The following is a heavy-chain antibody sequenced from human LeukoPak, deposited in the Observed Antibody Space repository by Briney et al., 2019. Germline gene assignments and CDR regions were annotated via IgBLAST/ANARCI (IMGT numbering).Heavy chain of an antibody. D-gene: IGHD3-10*01. J-gene: IGHJ4*02. V-gene: IGHV3-48*03. CDR3: AKESDQLLWFGELVGFSVNYSDY. Sequence: GGSLRLSCAASGFTFSLNEMNWVRQAPGKGLEWVSYINGPASNIFYADSVRGRFTISRDNAKNSLYLQMNSLRVEDTAVYYCAKESDQLLWFGELVGFSVNYSDYWGQGTLVTVSS. CDR2: INGPASNI. CDR1: GFTFSLNE.